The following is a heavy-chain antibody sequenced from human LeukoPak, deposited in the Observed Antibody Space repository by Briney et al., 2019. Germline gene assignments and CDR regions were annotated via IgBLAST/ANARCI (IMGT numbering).Heavy chain of an antibody. CDR3: ARDARIQLWTTYYFDY. V-gene: IGHV1-2*02. D-gene: IGHD5-18*01. J-gene: IGHJ4*02. CDR2: INPNSGGT. Sequence: ASVKVSCKPSGYTFTGYYLHWVRQAPGQALEWMGWINPNSGGTNYAQKFQGRVTMTRDTSISTAYMELSRLRSDDTAVYYCARDARIQLWTTYYFDYWGQGTLVTVSS. CDR1: GYTFTGYY.